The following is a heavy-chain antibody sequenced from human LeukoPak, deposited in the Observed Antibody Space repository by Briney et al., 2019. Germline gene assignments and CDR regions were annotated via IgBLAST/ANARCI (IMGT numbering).Heavy chain of an antibody. CDR2: IYHSGST. Sequence: SETLSLTCAVSGGSISSSNWWSWVRQPPGKGLEWIGEIYHSGSTNYNPSLKSRVTISVDTSKNQFSLKLSSVTAADTAVYYCARERYCSGGSCYSAKVSYYYYMDVWGKGTTVTVSS. V-gene: IGHV4-4*02. CDR1: GGSISSSNW. D-gene: IGHD2-15*01. J-gene: IGHJ6*03. CDR3: ARERYCSGGSCYSAKVSYYYYMDV.